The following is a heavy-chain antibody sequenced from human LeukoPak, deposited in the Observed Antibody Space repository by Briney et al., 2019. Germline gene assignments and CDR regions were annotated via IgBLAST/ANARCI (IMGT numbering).Heavy chain of an antibody. CDR1: GGSISSYY. Sequence: SETLSLTCTVSGGSISSYYWSWIRQPPGKGLEWIGYIYYSGSTNYNPSLKSRVTISVDTSKNQFSLKLSSVTAADTAVYYCAREGWEPPSSGMDVWGQGTTVTVSS. CDR2: IYYSGST. CDR3: AREGWEPPSSGMDV. J-gene: IGHJ6*02. D-gene: IGHD1-26*01. V-gene: IGHV4-59*01.